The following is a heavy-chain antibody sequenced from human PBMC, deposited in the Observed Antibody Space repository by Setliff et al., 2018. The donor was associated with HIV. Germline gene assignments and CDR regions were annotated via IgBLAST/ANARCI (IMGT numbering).Heavy chain of an antibody. J-gene: IGHJ6*03. CDR2: INHSGST. CDR1: GGSFSGYY. CDR3: ARGSSTYWYSIFRNYYYHMDV. V-gene: IGHV4-34*01. Sequence: PSETLSLTCAVYGGSFSGYYWSWIRQPPGKGLEWIGEINHSGSTNYNPSLKSRVTISVDTSKNQFSLKLNSVTAADTAVYYCARGSSTYWYSIFRNYYYHMDVWGKGTTVTVSS. D-gene: IGHD2-8*02.